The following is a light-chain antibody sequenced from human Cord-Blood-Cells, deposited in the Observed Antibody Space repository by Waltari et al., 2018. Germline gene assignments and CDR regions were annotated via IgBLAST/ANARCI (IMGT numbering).Light chain of an antibody. CDR2: APS. V-gene: IGKV1-39*01. CDR3: QQSYSTPWT. CDR1: QSISSY. J-gene: IGKJ1*01. Sequence: DIPMTQSPSSLSASLGDRVTITCRASQSISSYLNWYQQKPGKAPKLLIYAPSSLQSGVPSRFSGSGSGTDFTLTISSLQPEDFATYYCQQSYSTPWTFGQGTKVEIK.